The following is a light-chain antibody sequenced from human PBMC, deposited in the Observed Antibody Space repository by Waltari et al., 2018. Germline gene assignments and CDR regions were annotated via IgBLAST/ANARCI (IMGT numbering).Light chain of an antibody. CDR2: EDN. CDR3: QSYDSDEGVV. Sequence: NSLLTQPHSVSESPGKTVTISCTRTSDSISSNYVQRFQPRPGSAPTTVIFEDNQRPAGVPDRFSASIDTSSNSASLTSSGLKAEDEALYYCQSYDSDEGVVFGGGTKLTGL. V-gene: IGLV6-57*03. J-gene: IGLJ2*01. CDR1: SDSISSNY.